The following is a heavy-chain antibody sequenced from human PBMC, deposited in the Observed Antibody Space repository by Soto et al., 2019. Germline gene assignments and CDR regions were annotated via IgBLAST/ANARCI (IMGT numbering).Heavy chain of an antibody. V-gene: IGHV1-18*01. CDR1: GYTFTSYG. Sequence: ASVKVSCKASGYTFTSYGISWVRQAPGQGLEWMGWISAYNGNTNYAQKLQGRVTMTTDTSTSTAYMELRSLRSDDTAVYYCARGITMRGIGRIYYYYGMDVWGQGTTVTVSS. D-gene: IGHD3-22*01. CDR3: ARGITMRGIGRIYYYYGMDV. CDR2: ISAYNGNT. J-gene: IGHJ6*02.